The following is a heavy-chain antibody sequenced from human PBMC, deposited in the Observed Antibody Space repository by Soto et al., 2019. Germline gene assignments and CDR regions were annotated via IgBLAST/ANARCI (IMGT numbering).Heavy chain of an antibody. CDR3: ARSSDSTCYGCYDY. D-gene: IGHD3-22*01. CDR2: IRSNGGSA. Sequence: EVPLVESGGGVVQPGGSLRLSCAASGFTFSYDAIHWDRHAPGKGLDYVSAIRSNGGSARYANSVRGRFTISSDDSKNPVYLQMGSLRAEDMAVYYCARSSDSTCYGCYDYWCQGTLVTVSS. CDR1: GFTFSYDA. J-gene: IGHJ4*02. V-gene: IGHV3-64*01.